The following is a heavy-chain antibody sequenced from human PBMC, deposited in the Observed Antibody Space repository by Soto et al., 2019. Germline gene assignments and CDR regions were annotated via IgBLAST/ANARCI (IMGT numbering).Heavy chain of an antibody. D-gene: IGHD6-13*01. CDR1: GFTFKSYG. CDR2: VWYDGTNK. Sequence: QVQLVESGGGVVQPGRSLRLSCEASGFTFKSYGMHWVRQAPGKGLEWVAVVWYDGTNKKYVDSVKGRFNIYRDNSKNTLYLQMDSLGAEDTGIYYCARGGHSSSWYRLEAYFFDYWGQGSLVTVSS. V-gene: IGHV3-33*01. CDR3: ARGGHSSSWYRLEAYFFDY. J-gene: IGHJ4*02.